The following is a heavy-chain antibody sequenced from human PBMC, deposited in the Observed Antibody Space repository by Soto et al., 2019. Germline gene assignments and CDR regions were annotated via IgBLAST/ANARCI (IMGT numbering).Heavy chain of an antibody. CDR3: ARGGADHYNYGMDV. Sequence: QLWESGGGLVQPGGSLTLSCAASGFTLGMYATTWVRQPPGKELEWVSSMNAAASSTSYADSVKGRFTTSRDNSRNTLYLQMNTLRPEDTAVYYCARGGADHYNYGMDVWGQGTTVIVSS. J-gene: IGHJ6*02. CDR2: MNAAASST. D-gene: IGHD3-10*01. V-gene: IGHV3-23*05. CDR1: GFTLGMYA.